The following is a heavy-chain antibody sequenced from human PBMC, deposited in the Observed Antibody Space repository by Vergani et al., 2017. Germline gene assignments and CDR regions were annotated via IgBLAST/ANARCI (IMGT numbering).Heavy chain of an antibody. CDR2: ISYDGSNK. Sequence: QVQLVESGGGVVQPGRSLRLSCAASGFTFSSYGMHWVRQAPGKGLEWVAVISYDGSNKYYADSVKGRFTISRDNSKNTLYLQMNSLRAEDTAVYYCAITTAAGTRAGGMDGGGEGWTVTV. V-gene: IGHV3-30*03. J-gene: IGHJ6*02. D-gene: IGHD6-13*01. CDR3: AITTAAGTRAGGMDG. CDR1: GFTFSSYG.